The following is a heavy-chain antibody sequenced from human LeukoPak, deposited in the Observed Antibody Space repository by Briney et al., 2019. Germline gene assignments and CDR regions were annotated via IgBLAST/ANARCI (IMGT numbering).Heavy chain of an antibody. CDR3: AKARGDWPTTLDY. CDR2: ISGSGDST. D-gene: IGHD3/OR15-3a*01. J-gene: IGHJ4*02. V-gene: IGHV3-23*01. Sequence: GGSLRLSCSASGFIFRHYAVNRVRQSPGKGLEWVSGISGSGDSTYYADSVKGRFTVSRDNSKNTLYLQMNSLTAADTDVYFCAKARGDWPTTLDYWGRGTLVTVSS. CDR1: GFIFRHYA.